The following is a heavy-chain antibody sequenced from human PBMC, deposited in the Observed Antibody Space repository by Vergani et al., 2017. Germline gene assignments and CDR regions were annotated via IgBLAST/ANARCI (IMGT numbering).Heavy chain of an antibody. CDR2: ISAYNGNT. J-gene: IGHJ6*03. D-gene: IGHD3-3*01. Sequence: QVQLVQSGAEVKKPGASVKVSCKASGYTFTSYGISWVRQAPGQGLEWMGWISAYNGNTNYAQKLQGRVTMTTDTSTSTAYMELRSLRSDDTAVYYCARDYDFWSGYYPYYYYYYMDVWGKGTTVTVSS. CDR3: ARDYDFWSGYYPYYYYYYMDV. CDR1: GYTFTSYG. V-gene: IGHV1-18*01.